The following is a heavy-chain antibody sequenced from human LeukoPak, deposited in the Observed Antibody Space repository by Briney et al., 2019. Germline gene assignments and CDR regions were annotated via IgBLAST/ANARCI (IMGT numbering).Heavy chain of an antibody. V-gene: IGHV1-8*01. J-gene: IGHJ4*02. D-gene: IGHD6-13*01. CDR2: MNPNSGNA. CDR3: ARGYTNIAAAPVDY. CDR1: GYTFTSYD. Sequence: GASVKVSCKASGYTFTSYDINWVRQATGQGLEWMGWMNPNSGNAGYAQKFQGRVTMTRNTSISTAYMELSSLRSENTAVYYCARGYTNIAAAPVDYWGQGTLVTVSS.